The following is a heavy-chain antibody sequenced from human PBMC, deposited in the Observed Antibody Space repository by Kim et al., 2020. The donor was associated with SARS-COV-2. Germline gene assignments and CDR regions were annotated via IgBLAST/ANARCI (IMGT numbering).Heavy chain of an antibody. CDR2: IHWDGDE. CDR1: GFSLGTSGMC. D-gene: IGHD1-26*01. CDR3: ARTRYTGSYSYYFDY. V-gene: IGHV2-70*01. J-gene: IGHJ4*02. Sequence: SGPTLVNPTQTLTLTCTFSGFSLGTSGMCVSWIRQPPGKALEWLALIHWDGDEYYSTSLRTRLTISKDTSKNQVVLTMANMDPVDTATYYCARTRYTGSYSYYFDYWGQGALVTVSS.